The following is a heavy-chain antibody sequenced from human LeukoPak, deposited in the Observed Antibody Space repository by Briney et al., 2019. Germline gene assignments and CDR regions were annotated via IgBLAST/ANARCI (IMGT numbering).Heavy chain of an antibody. CDR1: EYTFTGYY. Sequence: ASVKVSCKASEYTFTGYYIHWVRQAPGQGLEWMGWINPNSGDTNYAQKFQGRVTMTSDPSISTAYMELSRLRSDDTAVYYCARDPRCSDNICLRHFDPWGQGTLVTVSS. J-gene: IGHJ5*02. V-gene: IGHV1-2*02. CDR2: INPNSGDT. CDR3: ARDPRCSDNICLRHFDP. D-gene: IGHD2/OR15-2a*01.